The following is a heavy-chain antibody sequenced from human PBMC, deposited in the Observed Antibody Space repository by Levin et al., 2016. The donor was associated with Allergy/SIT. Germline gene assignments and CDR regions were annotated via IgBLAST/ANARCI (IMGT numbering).Heavy chain of an antibody. D-gene: IGHD1-1*01. Sequence: PGKGLEWVSGISWNSTSRGYADSVKGRFTISRDNAKNSLYLQMNSLRSEDTALYYCAKDIRRRATRTRNEMDVWGKGTTVTVSS. CDR2: ISWNSTSR. J-gene: IGHJ6*04. CDR3: AKDIRRRATRTRNEMDV. V-gene: IGHV3-9*01.